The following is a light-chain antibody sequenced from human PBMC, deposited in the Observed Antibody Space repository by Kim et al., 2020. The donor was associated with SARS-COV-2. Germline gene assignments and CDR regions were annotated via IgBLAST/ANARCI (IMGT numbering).Light chain of an antibody. Sequence: SASVGDRVTITCQASQDITNYVNWYQQRSGKAPKLLMYDVSNLGAGVPSRFSGSGSGTDFILTINSLQPEDAATYYCQQYAYLPFTFGQGTKVEIK. CDR2: DVS. J-gene: IGKJ2*01. CDR1: QDITNY. CDR3: QQYAYLPFT. V-gene: IGKV1-33*01.